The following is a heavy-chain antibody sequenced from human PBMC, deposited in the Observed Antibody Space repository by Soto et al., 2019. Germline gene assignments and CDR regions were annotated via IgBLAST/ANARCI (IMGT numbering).Heavy chain of an antibody. CDR1: GFTFRNYD. CDR3: ARTVRDFYGLDV. CDR2: ISAAGDP. V-gene: IGHV3-13*05. Sequence: EVQLVESGGGLVQPGGSLRLSCEASGFTFRNYDMHWVRQGTGKGLEWVSGISAAGDPDYADSVEGRFTISRENAQNSFFLQMNSFRVGHTAVYYCARTVRDFYGLDVWGQGTTVIVSS. J-gene: IGHJ6*02.